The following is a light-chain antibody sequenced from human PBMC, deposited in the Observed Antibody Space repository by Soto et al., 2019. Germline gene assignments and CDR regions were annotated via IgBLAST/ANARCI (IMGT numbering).Light chain of an antibody. CDR1: SGHSTYA. Sequence: QPVLTQSPSASASLGASVKLTCTLSSGHSTYAIAWHQHQAEKGPRYLMNLKSDGTYTKGDGIPDRFSGSSSGAERYLTISSLQSEDEAAYYCQTWGTGFQVFGGVTKLTVL. CDR2: LKSDGTY. V-gene: IGLV4-69*01. J-gene: IGLJ3*02. CDR3: QTWGTGFQV.